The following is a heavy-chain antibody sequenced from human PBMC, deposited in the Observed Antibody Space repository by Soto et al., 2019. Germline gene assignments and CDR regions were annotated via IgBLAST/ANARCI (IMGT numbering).Heavy chain of an antibody. V-gene: IGHV3-66*01. CDR1: GFTVSSNY. D-gene: IGHD6-13*01. J-gene: IGHJ4*02. Sequence: GGSLRLSCAASGFTVSSNYMSWVRQAPGKGLEWVSVIYSGGSTYYADSVKGRFTISRDNSKNTLYLQMNSLRAEDTAVYYCARVKQLDLFDYWGQGTLVTVSS. CDR3: ARVKQLDLFDY. CDR2: IYSGGST.